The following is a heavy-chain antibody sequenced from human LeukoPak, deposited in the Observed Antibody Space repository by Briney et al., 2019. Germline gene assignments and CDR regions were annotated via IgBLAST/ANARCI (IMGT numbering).Heavy chain of an antibody. J-gene: IGHJ4*02. CDR3: ARGRSYQLPMLLAY. Sequence: ASVKVSCKASGYTFTSYDINWVRQATGQGLEWMGWMNPNSGNTGYAQKFQGRVTMTRNTSISTAYMELSSLRSEDTAVYYCARGRSYQLPMLLAYWGQGTLVTVSS. CDR2: MNPNSGNT. D-gene: IGHD2-2*01. V-gene: IGHV1-8*01. CDR1: GYTFTSYD.